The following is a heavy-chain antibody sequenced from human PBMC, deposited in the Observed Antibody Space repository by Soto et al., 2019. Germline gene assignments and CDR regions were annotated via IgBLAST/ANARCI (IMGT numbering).Heavy chain of an antibody. J-gene: IGHJ4*02. V-gene: IGHV6-1*01. D-gene: IGHD2-15*01. CDR2: TYFRSNWYN. CDR1: GDSVSSSSAA. CDR3: ARDGGSGGWIDF. Sequence: SQTLSLTCAISGDSVSSSSAAWSWIRQSPSRGLEWLGRTYFRSNWYNDYAISVKSRIAFNADTSTNQFSLQLNSVTPEDTAVYYCARDGGSGGWIDFWGQGTLVTVSS.